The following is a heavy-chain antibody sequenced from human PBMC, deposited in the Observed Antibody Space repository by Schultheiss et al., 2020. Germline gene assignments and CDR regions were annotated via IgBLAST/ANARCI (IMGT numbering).Heavy chain of an antibody. V-gene: IGHV4-34*01. Sequence: SETLSLTCAVYGGSFSGYYWSWIRQPPGKGLEWIGSIYYSGSTYYNPSLKSRVTISVDTSKNQFSLKLSSVTAADTAVYYCARATLVVPAATWFDPWGQGTLVTVSS. D-gene: IGHD2-2*01. CDR2: IYYSGST. CDR3: ARATLVVPAATWFDP. CDR1: GGSFSGYY. J-gene: IGHJ5*02.